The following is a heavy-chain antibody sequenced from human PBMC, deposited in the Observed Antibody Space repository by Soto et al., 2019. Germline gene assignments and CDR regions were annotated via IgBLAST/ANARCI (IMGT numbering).Heavy chain of an antibody. CDR2: IIPILGIA. Sequence: GASVKVSCKASGGTFSSYTISWVRQAPGQGLEWMGRIIPILGIANYAQKFQGRVTITADKSTSTAYMELSSLRSEDTAMYYCAALRGLTDAFDIWGQGTMVTVSS. CDR3: AALRGLTDAFDI. V-gene: IGHV1-69*02. D-gene: IGHD3-16*01. J-gene: IGHJ3*02. CDR1: GGTFSSYT.